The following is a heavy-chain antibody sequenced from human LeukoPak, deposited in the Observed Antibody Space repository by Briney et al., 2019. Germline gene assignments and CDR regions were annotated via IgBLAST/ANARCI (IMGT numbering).Heavy chain of an antibody. CDR3: ARDQWWQFIAVAITSYFDC. D-gene: IGHD6-19*01. V-gene: IGHV3-7*01. J-gene: IGHJ4*02. CDR2: IKPDGSEK. Sequence: GGSLRLSCAASGFTFSTYWMSWVRQAPGKGLEWVANIKPDGSEKHYVDSVKGRFTISRDNAKNSLYLQMNSLRAEDTAVYYCARDQWWQFIAVAITSYFDCWGLGTLVTVSS. CDR1: GFTFSTYW.